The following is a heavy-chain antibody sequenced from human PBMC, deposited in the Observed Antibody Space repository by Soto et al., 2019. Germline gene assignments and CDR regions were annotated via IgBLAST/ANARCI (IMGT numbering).Heavy chain of an antibody. V-gene: IGHV1-3*01. CDR3: AKDRLDIVGAPFDY. CDR1: EYTFNTYK. CDR2: ISDGNGDT. Sequence: VKVSCKAAEYTFNTYKIHWVRQPPGQGLEWMGWISDGNGDTRYSQKFQGRVTITRDTSANTLYLQMNSLRAEDTAVYYCAKDRLDIVGAPFDYWGQGTLVTVSS. J-gene: IGHJ4*02. D-gene: IGHD1-26*01.